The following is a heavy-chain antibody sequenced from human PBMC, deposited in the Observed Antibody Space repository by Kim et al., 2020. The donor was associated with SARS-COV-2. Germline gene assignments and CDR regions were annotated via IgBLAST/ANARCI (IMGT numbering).Heavy chain of an antibody. CDR1: GGSISSSSYY. J-gene: IGHJ4*02. V-gene: IGHV4-39*01. CDR2: IYYTGST. CDR3: AGQPPHCKSFDY. Sequence: SETLSLTCTVSGGSISSSSYYWGWIRQSPEKGLEWIASIYYTGSTYYNPSLKSRVTISVDTSKNQFSLNLSSVTAADTAVYYCAGQPPHCKSFDYWGQGTLVTVSS. D-gene: IGHD2-21*01.